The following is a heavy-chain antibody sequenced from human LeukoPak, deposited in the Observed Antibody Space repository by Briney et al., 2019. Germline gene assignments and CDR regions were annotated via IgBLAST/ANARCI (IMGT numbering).Heavy chain of an antibody. CDR1: GYSFTSYD. Sequence: ASVKVSCKASGYSFTSYDFNWVRQATGQRPEWMGWMSPNSGDTGYAQKFQDRVTMTRNTSISTAYMELSSLRSDDTAVYYCARGPPNWGYDYWGPGTLVTVSS. D-gene: IGHD7-27*01. CDR2: MSPNSGDT. V-gene: IGHV1-8*01. J-gene: IGHJ4*02. CDR3: ARGPPNWGYDY.